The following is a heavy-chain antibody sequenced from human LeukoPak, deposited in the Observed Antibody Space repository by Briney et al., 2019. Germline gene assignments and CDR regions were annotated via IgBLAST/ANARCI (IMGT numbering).Heavy chain of an antibody. CDR1: GGTFRSYV. CDR3: ARANRYRSSYLDY. J-gene: IGHJ4*02. D-gene: IGHD6-6*01. V-gene: IGHV1-69*05. CDR2: IIPLFPTA. Sequence: GASVKVSCKVSGGTFRSYVITWVRQAPGQGLEWMGGIIPLFPTATYAQKFQGRVTMTTDTSTSTAYMELRSLRSDDTAVYYCARANRYRSSYLDYWGQGTLVTVSS.